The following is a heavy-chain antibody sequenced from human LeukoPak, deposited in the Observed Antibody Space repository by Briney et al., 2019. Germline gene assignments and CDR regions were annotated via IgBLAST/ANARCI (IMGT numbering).Heavy chain of an antibody. V-gene: IGHV3-30*12. CDR1: GFTFSSYG. CDR2: IPYDGSNK. Sequence: GGSLRLSCAASGFTFSSYGMHWVRQAPGKGLEWVAVIPYDGSNKYYADSVKGRFTISRDNSKNTLYLQMNNLRAEDTAVYYCARDGDRDRAHGYYYYYYGMDVWGQGTTVTVSS. CDR3: ARDGDRDRAHGYYYYYYGMDV. D-gene: IGHD5-18*01. J-gene: IGHJ6*02.